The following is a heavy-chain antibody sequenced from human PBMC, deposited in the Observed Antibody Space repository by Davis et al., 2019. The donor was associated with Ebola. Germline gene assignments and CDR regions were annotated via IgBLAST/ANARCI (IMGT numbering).Heavy chain of an antibody. CDR2: ISYDGSDK. J-gene: IGHJ6*04. CDR1: AFTSSSYA. CDR3: ARDQGNDYWSNYGLDV. V-gene: IGHV3-30*14. Sequence: GGSLRLSCVASAFTSSSYAMHWVRQAPGKGLEWVAVISYDGSDKYYADSVKGRFTLSRDNSKNTVFLQMNSLRAEDTAVYYCARDQGNDYWSNYGLDVWGKGTTVTVSS. D-gene: IGHD3-3*01.